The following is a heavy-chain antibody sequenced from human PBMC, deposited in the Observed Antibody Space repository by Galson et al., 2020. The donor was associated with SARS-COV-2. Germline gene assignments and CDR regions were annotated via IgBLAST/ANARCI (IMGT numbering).Heavy chain of an antibody. CDR1: GGSISGTDSY. Sequence: SETLSLTCAVSGGSISGTDSYWRWIRPPAGQGLEWTGRIHSGGRPNYNPSLQSRVAISVATSKNQFSLKLTAVTAADTAVYFCAAGPVAGTGEWGQGTLVTVSS. CDR3: AAGPVAGTGE. V-gene: IGHV4-61*02. D-gene: IGHD6-19*01. J-gene: IGHJ1*01. CDR2: IHSGGRP.